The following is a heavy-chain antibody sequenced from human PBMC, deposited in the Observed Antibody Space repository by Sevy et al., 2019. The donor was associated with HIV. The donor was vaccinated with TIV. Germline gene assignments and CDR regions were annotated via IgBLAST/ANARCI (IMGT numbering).Heavy chain of an antibody. CDR2: ISGPGYGT. CDR3: AKALNPALESMLDGNLRSLKGFDV. CDR1: GFTFNTHA. Sequence: GGSLRLSCAASGFTFNTHAMNWVRQAPGKGLEWVSVISGPGYGTNYADSVKGRFTISRDNSKNTLFLQMNSLRDDDTAVYYCAKALNPALESMLDGNLRSLKGFDVWGQGTMVTVSS. V-gene: IGHV3-23*01. J-gene: IGHJ3*01. D-gene: IGHD3-10*02.